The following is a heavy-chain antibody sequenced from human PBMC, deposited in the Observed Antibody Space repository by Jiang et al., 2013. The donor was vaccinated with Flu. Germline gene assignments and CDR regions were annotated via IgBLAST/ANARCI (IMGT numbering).Heavy chain of an antibody. CDR3: AHWGVAGSAALDS. V-gene: IGHV1-3*01. Sequence: SGAEVKKPGASVKVSCKASGYTFSEYTVHWVRQAPGQRLEWMGWITGGNGDTRYSQKFQGRVTISRDTSASTAYMELSSLRSEDTAVYYCAHWGVAGSAALDSWGQGTLVTVSS. CDR2: ITGGNGDT. D-gene: IGHD1-26*01. CDR1: GYTFSEYT. J-gene: IGHJ4*02.